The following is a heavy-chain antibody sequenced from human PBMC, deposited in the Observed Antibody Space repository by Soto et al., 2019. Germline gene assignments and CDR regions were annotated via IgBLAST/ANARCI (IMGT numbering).Heavy chain of an antibody. J-gene: IGHJ4*02. D-gene: IGHD3-10*01. V-gene: IGHV4-59*01. CDR3: ASSGAGSGDY. CDR1: GGSMSGYS. Sequence: SETLSLTCTVSGGSMSGYSWSWIRQPPGRGLEWIGHISSSGTADYSPSLKSRFTMSVDTSKNQISLKVTSVTAADTAVYYCASSGAGSGDYWGQGILVTVSS. CDR2: ISSSGTA.